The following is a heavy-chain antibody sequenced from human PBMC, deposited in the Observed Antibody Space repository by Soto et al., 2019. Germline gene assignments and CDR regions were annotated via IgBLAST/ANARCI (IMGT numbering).Heavy chain of an antibody. Sequence: PSETLSLTCTVSGGSISSYYWSWIRQPPGKGLEWIGYIYYSGSTNYNPSLKSRVTISVDTSKNQFSLKLSSVTAADTAGYYCARLWLGEPLDDWGKGTLVTVDS. D-gene: IGHD3-10*01. V-gene: IGHV4-59*08. CDR3: ARLWLGEPLDD. CDR2: IYYSGST. CDR1: GGSISSYY. J-gene: IGHJ4*02.